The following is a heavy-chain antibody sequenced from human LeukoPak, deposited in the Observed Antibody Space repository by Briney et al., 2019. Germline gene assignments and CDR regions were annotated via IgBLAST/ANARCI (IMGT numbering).Heavy chain of an antibody. J-gene: IGHJ6*02. CDR3: SGYDCSGGSCYRYYYYGMDV. D-gene: IGHD2-15*01. CDR1: GGSFRGYY. CDR2: INHSGST. Sequence: SETLSLTCSVYGGSFRGYYWSWIRQPPVKGLEWIGEINHSGSTNYNPSLKSRVTISVDTSKNQFSLKLSSVTAADTAVYYCSGYDCSGGSCYRYYYYGMDVWGQGTTVTVSS. V-gene: IGHV4-34*01.